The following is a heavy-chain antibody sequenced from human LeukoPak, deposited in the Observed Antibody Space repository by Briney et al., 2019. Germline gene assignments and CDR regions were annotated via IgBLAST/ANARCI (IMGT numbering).Heavy chain of an antibody. J-gene: IGHJ6*03. D-gene: IGHD3-22*01. V-gene: IGHV4-59*01. Sequence: SETLSLTCTVSGGSISSYYWSWIRRPPGKGLEWIGYISYSGSTNYNPSLKSRVTISVDTSKNQFSLKLSSVTAADTAVYYCARVIANSSGYRYYYNYYYMDVWGKRTTVTVSS. CDR3: ARVIANSSGYRYYYNYYYMDV. CDR2: ISYSGST. CDR1: GGSISSYY.